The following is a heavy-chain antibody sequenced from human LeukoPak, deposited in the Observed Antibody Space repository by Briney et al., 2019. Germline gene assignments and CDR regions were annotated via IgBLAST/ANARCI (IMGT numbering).Heavy chain of an antibody. D-gene: IGHD5-12*01. J-gene: IGHJ4*02. Sequence: GGSLRLSCAASGFTFSTYSMNWLRLAPGKGLEWVSSISPDSNYKYYVDSVKGRLTISRDNAKSSLYLQMNSLRAEDTAVYYCVRGGYRGFDYEYWGQGTLVTVSS. CDR2: ISPDSNYK. V-gene: IGHV3-21*01. CDR3: VRGGYRGFDYEY. CDR1: GFTFSTYS.